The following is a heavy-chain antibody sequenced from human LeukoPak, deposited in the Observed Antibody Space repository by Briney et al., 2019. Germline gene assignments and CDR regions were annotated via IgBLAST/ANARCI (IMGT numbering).Heavy chain of an antibody. J-gene: IGHJ3*02. D-gene: IGHD2-15*01. CDR3: ARLGSCRGGSCTAFDI. V-gene: IGHV5-51*01. CDR2: IYPGDSDT. Sequence: GESLKISCKVSGFTFTSSWIGWVRQMPGKGLEWMGIIYPGDSDTRYRPSFQGQVTISADKSISTAYLQWGSLKASDTAMYYCARLGSCRGGSCTAFDIWGQGTVVTVSS. CDR1: GFTFTSSW.